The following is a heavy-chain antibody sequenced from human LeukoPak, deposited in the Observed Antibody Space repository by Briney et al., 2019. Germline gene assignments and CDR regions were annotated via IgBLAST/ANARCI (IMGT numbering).Heavy chain of an antibody. J-gene: IGHJ4*02. Sequence: GGSLRLSCAASGFTFSSYAMSWVRQAPGKGLEWVSVIYSGGSTYYADSVKDRFTISRDNSKNTLYLQMNSLRAEDTAVYYCARGRYDILTGYYRGSFDYWGQGTLVTVSS. CDR1: GFTFSSYA. D-gene: IGHD3-9*01. V-gene: IGHV3-53*01. CDR3: ARGRYDILTGYYRGSFDY. CDR2: IYSGGST.